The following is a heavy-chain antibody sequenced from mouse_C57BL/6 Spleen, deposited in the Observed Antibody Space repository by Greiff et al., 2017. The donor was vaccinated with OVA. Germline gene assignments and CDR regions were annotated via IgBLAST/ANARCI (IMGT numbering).Heavy chain of an antibody. Sequence: QVQLKESGTELVKPGASVKLSCKASGYTFTSYWMHWVKQRPGQGLEWIGNINPSNGGTNYNEKFKSKATLTVDKSSSTAYMQLSSLTSEDSAVYYCARGIYYGSSFYYAMDYWGQGTSVTVSS. D-gene: IGHD1-1*01. J-gene: IGHJ4*01. CDR1: GYTFTSYW. CDR2: INPSNGGT. CDR3: ARGIYYGSSFYYAMDY. V-gene: IGHV1-53*01.